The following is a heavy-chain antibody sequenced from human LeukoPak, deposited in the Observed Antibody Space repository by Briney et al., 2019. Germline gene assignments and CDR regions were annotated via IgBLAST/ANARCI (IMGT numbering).Heavy chain of an antibody. J-gene: IGHJ4*02. D-gene: IGHD1-26*01. CDR1: GFTFSSYW. CDR2: IYYSGST. CDR3: ARAQWELLFDY. Sequence: GSLRLSCAASGFTFSSYWMSWIRQPPGKGLEWIGYIYYSGSTNYNPSLKSRVTISVDTSKNQFSLKLSSVTAADTAVYYCARAQWELLFDYWGQGTLVTVSS. V-gene: IGHV4-59*01.